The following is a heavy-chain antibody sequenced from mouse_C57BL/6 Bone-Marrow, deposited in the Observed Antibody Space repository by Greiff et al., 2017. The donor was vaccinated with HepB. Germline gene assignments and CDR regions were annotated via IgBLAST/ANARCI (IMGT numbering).Heavy chain of an antibody. Sequence: LEESGPELVKPGASVKISCKASGYAFSSSWMNWVKQRPGKGLEWIGRIYPGDGDTNYNGKFKGKATLTADKSSSTAYMQLSSLTSEDSAVYFCARSPYSRYAMDYWGQGTSVTVSS. CDR1: GYAFSSSW. CDR3: ARSPYSRYAMDY. J-gene: IGHJ4*01. CDR2: IYPGDGDT. V-gene: IGHV1-82*01. D-gene: IGHD2-12*01.